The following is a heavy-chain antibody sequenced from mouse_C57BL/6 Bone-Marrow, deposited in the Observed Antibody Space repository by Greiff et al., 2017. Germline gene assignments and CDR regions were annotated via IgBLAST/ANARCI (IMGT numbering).Heavy chain of an antibody. J-gene: IGHJ2*01. CDR1: GYTFTSYG. CDR3: ARGHYYGRDY. V-gene: IGHV1-81*01. Sequence: VQLVESGAELARPGASVKLSCKASGYTFTSYGISWVKQRTGQGLEWIGEIYPRSGNTYYNEKFKGKATLTADKSSSTAYMELRSLTSEDSAVYFCARGHYYGRDYWGQGTTLTVSS. D-gene: IGHD1-1*01. CDR2: IYPRSGNT.